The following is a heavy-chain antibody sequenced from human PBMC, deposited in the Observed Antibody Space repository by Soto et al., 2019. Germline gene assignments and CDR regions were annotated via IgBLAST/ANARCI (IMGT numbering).Heavy chain of an antibody. CDR2: INPNSGGT. D-gene: IGHD6-19*01. CDR3: ARVRGWYAFDI. J-gene: IGHJ3*02. V-gene: IGHV1-2*04. CDR1: GYTFTGYY. Sequence: ASVKVSCKASGYTFTGYYIHWVRQAPGQGLEWMGWINPNSGGTNYAQKFQGWVTMTRDTSISTAYMELSRLRSDDTAVHYCARVRGWYAFDIWGQGTMVTVSS.